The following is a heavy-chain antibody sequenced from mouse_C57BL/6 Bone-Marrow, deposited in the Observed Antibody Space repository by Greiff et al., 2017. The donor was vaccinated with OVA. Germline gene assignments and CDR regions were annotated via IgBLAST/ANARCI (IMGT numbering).Heavy chain of an antibody. J-gene: IGHJ1*03. CDR2: IYPRSGNT. D-gene: IGHD1-1*01. CDR1: GYTFTSYG. V-gene: IGHV1-81*01. CDR3: ARAPFTTVVATRYFDV. Sequence: VQLQESGAELARPGASVTLSCKASGYTFTSYGISWVKQRTGQGLEWIGEIYPRSGNTYYNEKFKGKATLTADKSSSTAYMELRSLTSEDSAVYFCARAPFTTVVATRYFDVWGTGTTVTVSS.